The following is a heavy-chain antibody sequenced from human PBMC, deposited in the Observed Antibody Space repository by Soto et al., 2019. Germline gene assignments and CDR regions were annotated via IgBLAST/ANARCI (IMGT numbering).Heavy chain of an antibody. V-gene: IGHV4-34*01. J-gene: IGHJ4*02. CDR1: GGSFSGYY. Sequence: QVQLQQWGAGLLKPSETLSLTCAVYGGSFSGYYWSGFRQPPGKGLEWIGEINHSGSTTYNPSLTSRVTISVDTSTNQSPLKLSSVTAADTAVYYCAKKGRIAARLGFDYWGQGTLVTVSS. CDR3: AKKGRIAARLGFDY. CDR2: INHSGST. D-gene: IGHD6-6*01.